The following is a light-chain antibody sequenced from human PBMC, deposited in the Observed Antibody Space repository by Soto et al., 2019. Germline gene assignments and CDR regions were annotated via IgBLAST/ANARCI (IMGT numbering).Light chain of an antibody. J-gene: IGLJ1*01. CDR2: EVS. CDR3: SSHTSTNTRV. Sequence: QSALTQPASVSGSPGQSITISCTGTSSDGGGYNYVSWYQQHPGKVPKLMIYEVSNRPSGVSYRSSGSKSGNTASLTISGLQAADEADYYCSSHTSTNTRVFGTGTKATVL. CDR1: SSDGGGYNY. V-gene: IGLV2-14*01.